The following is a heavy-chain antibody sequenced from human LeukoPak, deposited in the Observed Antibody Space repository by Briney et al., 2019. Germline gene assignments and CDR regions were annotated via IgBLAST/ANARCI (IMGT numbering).Heavy chain of an antibody. CDR3: ARAQAGLDIVVVPAAIDDDAFDI. CDR1: GGTFISYA. V-gene: IGHV1-69*04. Sequence: GASVKVSCKASGGTFISYAISWVRQAPGQGLEWMGRIIPILGIANYAQKFQGRVTITADKSTSTAYMELSSLRSEDTAVYYCARAQAGLDIVVVPAAIDDDAFDIWGQGTMVTVSS. J-gene: IGHJ3*02. CDR2: IIPILGIA. D-gene: IGHD2-2*03.